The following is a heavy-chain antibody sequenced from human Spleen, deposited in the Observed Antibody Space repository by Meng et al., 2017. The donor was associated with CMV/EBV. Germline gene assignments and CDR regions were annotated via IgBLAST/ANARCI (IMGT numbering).Heavy chain of an antibody. CDR1: GITFDDYA. J-gene: IGHJ3*02. CDR3: GKDVAIAATGAGGGTFDI. D-gene: IGHD6-13*01. V-gene: IGHV3-9*01. Sequence: GGSLRLSCAVSGITFDDYAMHWVRQAPGKGLEWVAGITWNSGGIGYADSVKGRFTISRDNAKNSLYLQMNSLRPEDTALYYCGKDVAIAATGAGGGTFDIWGQGTMVTVSS. CDR2: ITWNSGGI.